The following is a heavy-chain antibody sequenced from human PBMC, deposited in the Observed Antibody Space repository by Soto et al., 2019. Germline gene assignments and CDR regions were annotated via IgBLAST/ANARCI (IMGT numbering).Heavy chain of an antibody. CDR2: IYHSGST. CDR1: GGSISSGGYS. J-gene: IGHJ4*02. Sequence: QLQLQESGSGLVKPSQTLSLTCAVSGGSISSGGYSWSWIRQPPGKGLESIGYIYHSGSTYYNPPLKSRVXXXVXXAKHQFSLKLSSVTAADTAVYYCARGMTTVTTFDYWGQGTLVTVSS. CDR3: ARGMTTVTTFDY. D-gene: IGHD4-17*01. V-gene: IGHV4-30-2*01.